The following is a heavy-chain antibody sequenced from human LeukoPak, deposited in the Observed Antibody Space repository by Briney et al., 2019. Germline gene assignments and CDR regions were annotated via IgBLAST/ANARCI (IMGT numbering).Heavy chain of an antibody. D-gene: IGHD3-16*01. J-gene: IGHJ6*02. CDR1: GGSISSSSYY. V-gene: IGHV4-39*07. CDR3: ARFPPTFGGVRYGMDV. CDR2: INHSGST. Sequence: SETLSLTCTVSGGSISSSSYYWSWIRQPPGKGLEWIGEINHSGSTNYNPSLKSRVTISVDTSKNQFSLKLSSVTAADTAVYYCARFPPTFGGVRYGMDVWGQGTTVTVSS.